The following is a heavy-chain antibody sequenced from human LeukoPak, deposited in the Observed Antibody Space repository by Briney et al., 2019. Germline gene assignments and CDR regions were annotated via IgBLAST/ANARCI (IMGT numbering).Heavy chain of an antibody. CDR1: GFTFSSYG. Sequence: GGTLRLSCAASGFTFSSYGMSWVRQAPGKGLEWVSAISGSGGSTYYADSVKGRFTISRDNSKNTLYLQMNSLRAEDTALYYCARHGILTGYYNYYYYYYMDVWGKGTTVTVSS. D-gene: IGHD3-9*01. J-gene: IGHJ6*03. CDR2: ISGSGGST. CDR3: ARHGILTGYYNYYYYYYMDV. V-gene: IGHV3-23*01.